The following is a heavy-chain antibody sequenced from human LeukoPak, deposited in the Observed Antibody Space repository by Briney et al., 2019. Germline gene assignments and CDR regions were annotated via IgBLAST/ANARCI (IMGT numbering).Heavy chain of an antibody. D-gene: IGHD3-22*01. Sequence: SETLSLTCTVSGGSVSSGSNYWSWIRQPPGKGLEWIGYIYYSGSTNYNPSLKSRVTISVDTSKNQFSLKLSSVTAADTAVYYCAVLVVITNTIDYWGQGTLVTVSS. V-gene: IGHV4-61*01. CDR2: IYYSGST. CDR3: AVLVVITNTIDY. CDR1: GGSVSSGSNY. J-gene: IGHJ4*02.